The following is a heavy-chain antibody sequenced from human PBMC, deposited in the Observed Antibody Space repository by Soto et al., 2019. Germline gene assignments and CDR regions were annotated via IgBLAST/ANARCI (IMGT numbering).Heavy chain of an antibody. D-gene: IGHD3-10*01. CDR3: AKDSQQVPGYYYYYYMDV. CDR2: ISWNSGSI. V-gene: IGHV3-9*01. CDR1: GFTFDDYA. J-gene: IGHJ6*03. Sequence: EVQLVESGGGLVQPGRSLRLSCAASGFTFDDYAMLWVRQAPGKGLEWVSGISWNSGSIGYADSVKGRFTISRDNAKNSLYLQMNSLRAEDTALYYCAKDSQQVPGYYYYYYMDVWGKGTTVTVSS.